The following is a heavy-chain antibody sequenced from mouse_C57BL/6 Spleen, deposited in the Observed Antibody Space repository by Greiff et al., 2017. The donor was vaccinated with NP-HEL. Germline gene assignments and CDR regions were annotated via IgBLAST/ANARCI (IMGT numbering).Heavy chain of an antibody. V-gene: IGHV2-9-1*01. CDR1: GFSLTSYA. CDR3: ARNHYDGGLYAMDY. J-gene: IGHJ4*01. D-gene: IGHD1-2*01. Sequence: VKLVESGPGLVAPSQSLSITCTVSGFSLTSYAISWVRQPPGKGLEWLGVIWTGGGTNYNSALKSRLSISKDKSKSQVFLKMNSLQTDDTARYYCARNHYDGGLYAMDYWGQGTSVTVSS. CDR2: IWTGGGT.